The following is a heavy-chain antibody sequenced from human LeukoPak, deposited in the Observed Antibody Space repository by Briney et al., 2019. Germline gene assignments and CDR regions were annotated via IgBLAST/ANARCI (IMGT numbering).Heavy chain of an antibody. J-gene: IGHJ4*02. CDR3: AKSGGYGLIDC. CDR2: IYHSGST. V-gene: IGHV4-38-2*02. D-gene: IGHD1-26*01. Sequence: SETLSLTCTVSGYSISSAYYWGWIRQPPGKGLEWIGSIYHSGSTYYNASLQSRVTISIDTSRNQFSLRLNSVTAADTAMYYCAKSGGYGLIDCWGQGTLVTVSS. CDR1: GYSISSAYY.